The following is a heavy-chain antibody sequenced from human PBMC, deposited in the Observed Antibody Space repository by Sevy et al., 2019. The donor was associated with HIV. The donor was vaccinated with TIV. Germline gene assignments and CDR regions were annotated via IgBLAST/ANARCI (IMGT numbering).Heavy chain of an antibody. CDR1: GYTFSSYG. V-gene: IGHV1-18*01. D-gene: IGHD6-13*01. J-gene: IGHJ4*02. CDR3: AKGAHPQRSNSWYDY. Sequence: ASVKVSCKASGYTFSSYGISWVRQAPGQGLEWMGWINTYDGNTKYAQKVQGRVALTTDTSTGTAYMEVGSLISDDTAVYYCAKGAHPQRSNSWYDYWGQGTLVTVSS. CDR2: INTYDGNT.